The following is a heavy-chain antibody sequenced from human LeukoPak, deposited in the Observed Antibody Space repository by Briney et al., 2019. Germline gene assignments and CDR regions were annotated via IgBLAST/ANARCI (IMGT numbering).Heavy chain of an antibody. CDR1: DDSISDYY. V-gene: IGHV4-59*01. D-gene: IGHD3-10*01. J-gene: IGHJ4*02. CDR2: FHNSGTS. CDR3: ARVEGEITMVRGVTMYYFDY. Sequence: SETLSLTCTVSDDSISDYYRGWIRQPPGKGLEWIGYFHNSGTSTYNPSLKSRVTISADTSKNQFSLKLNSLTTADTAVYYCARVEGEITMVRGVTMYYFDYWGQGTLVTVPS.